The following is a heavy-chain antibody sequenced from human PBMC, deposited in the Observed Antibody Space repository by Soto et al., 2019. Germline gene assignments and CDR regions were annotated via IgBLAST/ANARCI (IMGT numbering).Heavy chain of an antibody. CDR1: GGTFSSYA. J-gene: IGHJ6*02. Sequence: QVQLVQSGAEVKKPGSSVKVSCKASGGTFSSYAISWVRQAPGQGLEWMGRIIPIFGTANYAQKFQGRVTITADESTSTAYMELSSLRSEDTAVYYCASVREVAAVDYYYYGMDVWGQGTTVTVSS. CDR3: ASVREVAAVDYYYYGMDV. D-gene: IGHD2-15*01. CDR2: IIPIFGTA. V-gene: IGHV1-69*12.